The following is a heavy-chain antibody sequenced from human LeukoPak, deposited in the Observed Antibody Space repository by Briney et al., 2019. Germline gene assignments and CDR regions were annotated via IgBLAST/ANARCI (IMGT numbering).Heavy chain of an antibody. CDR1: GFTFSSYA. V-gene: IGHV3-23*01. J-gene: IGHJ4*02. CDR2: ISGSGGST. D-gene: IGHD2-2*03. Sequence: PGGSLRLSCAASGFTFSSYAMGWVRQAPGKGLEWVSAISGSGGSTYYADSVKGRFTISRDNSKNTLYLQMNSLRAEDTAVYYCAKGGRDLGIVVVPGLFDYWGQGTLVTVSS. CDR3: AKGGRDLGIVVVPGLFDY.